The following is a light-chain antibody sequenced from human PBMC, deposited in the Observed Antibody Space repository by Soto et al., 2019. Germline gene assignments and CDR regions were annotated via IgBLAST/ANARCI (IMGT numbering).Light chain of an antibody. J-gene: IGLJ3*02. V-gene: IGLV1-44*01. Sequence: QSVLTQPPSASGTPGQRVTISCSGSTSNIGSNTINWYQQFPGTAPKVLIYSNNQRPSGVPDRFSGPKSGTSASLAISGLQSEDEADYYCASWDDSLNGRVFGGGTKLTVL. CDR3: ASWDDSLNGRV. CDR1: TSNIGSNT. CDR2: SNN.